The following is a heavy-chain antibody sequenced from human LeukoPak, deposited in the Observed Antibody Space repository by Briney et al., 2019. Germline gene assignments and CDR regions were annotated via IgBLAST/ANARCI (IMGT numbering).Heavy chain of an antibody. CDR3: ARGFKALKHRYCSSTSCYTGAFDI. Sequence: QSGGSLRLSCAASGFTFSSYGMHWVRQAPGKGLEWVAVISYDGSNKYYADSVKGRFTISRDNAQSSLYLQMSSLRSEDTAVYYCARGFKALKHRYCSSTSCYTGAFDIWGQGTMVTVSS. J-gene: IGHJ3*02. V-gene: IGHV3-30*03. CDR1: GFTFSSYG. CDR2: ISYDGSNK. D-gene: IGHD2-2*02.